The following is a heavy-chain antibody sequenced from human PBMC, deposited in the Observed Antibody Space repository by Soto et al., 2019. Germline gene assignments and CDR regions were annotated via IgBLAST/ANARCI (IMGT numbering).Heavy chain of an antibody. Sequence: ESGGGVVQPGRSLRLSCAASGFTFSSYGMHWVRQAPGKGLEWVAVISYDGSNKYCADSVKGRFTISRDNSKNTLYLQMNSLRAEDTAVYYCAKDDYGDSGYFDYWGQGTLVTVSS. J-gene: IGHJ4*02. V-gene: IGHV3-30*18. CDR3: AKDDYGDSGYFDY. D-gene: IGHD4-17*01. CDR2: ISYDGSNK. CDR1: GFTFSSYG.